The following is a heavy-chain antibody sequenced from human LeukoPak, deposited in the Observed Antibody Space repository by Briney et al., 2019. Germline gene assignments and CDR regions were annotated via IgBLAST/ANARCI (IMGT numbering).Heavy chain of an antibody. CDR1: GFTFSSYA. CDR3: AGGWDIVLVVYAYMDV. J-gene: IGHJ6*03. D-gene: IGHD2-8*02. CDR2: ISSSSSYI. Sequence: PGGSLRLSCAASGFTFSSYAMSWVRQAPGKGLEWVSSISSSSSYIYYADSVKGRFTISRDNAKNSLYLQMNSLRAEDTAVYYCAGGWDIVLVVYAYMDVWGKGTTVTVSS. V-gene: IGHV3-21*01.